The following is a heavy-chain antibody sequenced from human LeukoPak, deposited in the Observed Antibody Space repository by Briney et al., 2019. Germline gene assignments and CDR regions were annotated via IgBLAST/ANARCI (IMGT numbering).Heavy chain of an antibody. J-gene: IGHJ6*04. V-gene: IGHV4-34*01. CDR3: ARTRDYFGSGSYYKRRQTHQNYGMDV. CDR1: GGSFSGYY. CDR2: INHGGST. Sequence: KPSETLCLTCAVYGGSFSGYYWSWIRQPPGKGLEWIGEINHGGSTNYNPSLKSRVTISVDTSKNQFSLKLSSVPAADTAVYYCARTRDYFGSGSYYKRRQTHQNYGMDVWGKGTTVTVSS. D-gene: IGHD3-10*01.